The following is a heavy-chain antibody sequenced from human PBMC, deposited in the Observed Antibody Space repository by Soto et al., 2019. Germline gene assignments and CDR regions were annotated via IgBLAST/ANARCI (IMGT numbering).Heavy chain of an antibody. J-gene: IGHJ4*02. CDR3: ARYQKGPFGY. V-gene: IGHV4-30-4*01. CDR2: IYYTGST. CDR1: GGSISSGDYY. Sequence: SETLSLTCTVSGGSISSGDYYWSWIRQPPGKGLEWIGYIYYTGSTYYNPSLKSRLTISVDTSKNQFSLKLTSVTAADTAVYFCARYQKGPFGYWGQGTLVTVSS. D-gene: IGHD2-2*01.